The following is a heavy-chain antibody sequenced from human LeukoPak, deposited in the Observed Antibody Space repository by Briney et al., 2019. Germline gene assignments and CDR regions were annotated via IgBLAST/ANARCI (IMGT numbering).Heavy chain of an antibody. D-gene: IGHD6-13*01. J-gene: IGHJ4*02. CDR3: AKDIRWELAAAGVFDY. CDR2: VSYDGSNK. V-gene: IGHV3-30*18. Sequence: GGSLRLSCAASGFTLSSYGMHWVRQAPGKGVEWVAGVSYDGSNKYYADAVKGRFTISRDNSKNTLYLQMNSLRAEDTAVYYCAKDIRWELAAAGVFDYWGQGTLVTVSS. CDR1: GFTLSSYG.